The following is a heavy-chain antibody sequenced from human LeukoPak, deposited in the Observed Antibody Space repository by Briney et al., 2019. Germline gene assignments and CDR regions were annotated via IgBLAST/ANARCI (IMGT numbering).Heavy chain of an antibody. CDR2: INHSGST. D-gene: IGHD5-12*01. CDR1: GGSFSGYY. V-gene: IGHV4-34*01. Sequence: SETLSLTCAVYGGSFSGYYWSWIGQPPGKGLEWIGEINHSGSTYYNPSLKSRVTISADRSKNQFSLKLSSVTAADTAVYYCASYGYGKGWFDPWGQGTLVTVSS. CDR3: ASYGYGKGWFDP. J-gene: IGHJ5*02.